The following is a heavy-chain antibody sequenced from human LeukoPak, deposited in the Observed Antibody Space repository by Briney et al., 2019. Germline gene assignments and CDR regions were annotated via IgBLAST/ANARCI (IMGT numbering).Heavy chain of an antibody. J-gene: IGHJ3*02. V-gene: IGHV4-31*03. CDR1: GGSISSGGYY. CDR2: IYYSGST. CDR3: ARAVTSFYDAFDI. Sequence: PSQTLSVTCTVSGGSISSGGYYWSWLRQHPGRGLEWLGYIYYSGSTYYNPSLKSRVTISVDTSKNQFSLKLSSVTAADTAVYYCARAVTSFYDAFDIWGQGTMVTVSS. D-gene: IGHD4-17*01.